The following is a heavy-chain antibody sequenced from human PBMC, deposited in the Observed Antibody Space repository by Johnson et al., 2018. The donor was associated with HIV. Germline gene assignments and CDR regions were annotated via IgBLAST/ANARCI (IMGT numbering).Heavy chain of an antibody. CDR1: GFSVSYNY. D-gene: IGHD1-7*01. CDR2: IKQDGSEK. Sequence: VQLVESGGGVVQPGGSLRLSCAVSGFSVSYNYMSWVRQAPGKGLEWVANIKQDGSEKYYVDSVKGRFTISRDNAKNSLYLQMNSLRAEDTAVYYCARENYYNFDVWGQGTVVSVSS. V-gene: IGHV3-7*01. J-gene: IGHJ3*01. CDR3: ARENYYNFDV.